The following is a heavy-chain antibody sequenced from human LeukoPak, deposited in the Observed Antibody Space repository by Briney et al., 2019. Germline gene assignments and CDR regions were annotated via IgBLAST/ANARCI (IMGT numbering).Heavy chain of an antibody. J-gene: IGHJ4*02. CDR2: INPNSGGT. D-gene: IGHD2-2*01. Sequence: ASVKVSCKASGYTFTGYYMHWVRQAPGQGLEWMGWINPNSGGTNYAQKFQGRVTMTRDTSISTAYMELSRLRSDDTAVYYCAREDCSSTSCPHDYWGQGTLVTVSS. CDR1: GYTFTGYY. V-gene: IGHV1-2*02. CDR3: AREDCSSTSCPHDY.